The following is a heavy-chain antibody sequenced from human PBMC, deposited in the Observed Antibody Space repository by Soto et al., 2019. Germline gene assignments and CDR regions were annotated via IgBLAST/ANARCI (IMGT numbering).Heavy chain of an antibody. D-gene: IGHD4-17*01. CDR2: IYWDDSK. CDR3: ARKGGGDYVLGY. CDR1: GFSLSANGVG. Sequence: QITLKESGPTLVKPTQTLTLTCTFSGFSLSANGVGVGWIRQPPGKALEWLALIYWDDSKEYSPSLKSRLTVTKDPSRNVVVLTITNMDPVDTATYYCARKGGGDYVLGYWGQGTLVTVSS. V-gene: IGHV2-5*02. J-gene: IGHJ4*02.